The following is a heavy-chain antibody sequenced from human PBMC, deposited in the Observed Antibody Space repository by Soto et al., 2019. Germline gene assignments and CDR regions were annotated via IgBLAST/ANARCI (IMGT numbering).Heavy chain of an antibody. CDR1: GFTYSTYT. J-gene: IGHJ4*02. CDR2: ISYDGNNK. Sequence: GGSLRLSCAASGFTYSTYTMHWVRQAPGKGLEWVAVISYDGNNKFYADSVKGRFTISRDSTKQTLYLQMNSLTSEDTAVYYCARDDSGFSGSHYIDYFNYWGQGALVTVSS. V-gene: IGHV3-30-3*01. CDR3: ARDDSGFSGSHYIDYFNY. D-gene: IGHD1-26*01.